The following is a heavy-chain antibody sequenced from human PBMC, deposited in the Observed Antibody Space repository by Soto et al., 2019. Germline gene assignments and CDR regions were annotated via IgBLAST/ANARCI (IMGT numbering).Heavy chain of an antibody. CDR1: GYTFTSYD. CDR3: ASGLHDYGEHGGGYYYYGMDV. J-gene: IGHJ6*02. Sequence: QVQLVQSGAEVKKPGASVKVSCKASGYTFTSYDINWVRQATGQGLEWMGWMNPNSGNTGYAQKFQGRATMTRNHPISTAYMEPSSMRSEDTAVYYCASGLHDYGEHGGGYYYYGMDVWGQGTTVTVSS. D-gene: IGHD4-17*01. V-gene: IGHV1-8*01. CDR2: MNPNSGNT.